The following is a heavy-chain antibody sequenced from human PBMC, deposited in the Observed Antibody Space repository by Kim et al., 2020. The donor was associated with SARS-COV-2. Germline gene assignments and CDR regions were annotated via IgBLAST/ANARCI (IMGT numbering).Heavy chain of an antibody. CDR3: AKDRRNYGDSRGSGMDV. Sequence: GGSLRLSCAASGFTFSSYGMHWVRQAPGKGLEWVAVISYDGSNKYYADSVKGRFTISRDNSKNTLYLQMNSLRAEDTAVYYCAKDRRNYGDSRGSGMDVWGQGTTVTVSS. V-gene: IGHV3-30*18. J-gene: IGHJ6*02. CDR1: GFTFSSYG. CDR2: ISYDGSNK. D-gene: IGHD4-17*01.